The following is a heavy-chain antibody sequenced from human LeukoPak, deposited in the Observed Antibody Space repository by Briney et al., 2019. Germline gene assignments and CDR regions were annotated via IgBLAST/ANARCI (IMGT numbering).Heavy chain of an antibody. J-gene: IGHJ3*02. D-gene: IGHD5-24*01. Sequence: GGSLRLSCAASGFTFSSYAMNWVRQAPGKGLEWVSAISGSGGSTYYADSVKGRFTISRDNAKNTLYLQMNSLRAEDTAVYYCARVRDGYNFDAFDIWGQGTMVTVSS. V-gene: IGHV3-23*01. CDR3: ARVRDGYNFDAFDI. CDR2: ISGSGGST. CDR1: GFTFSSYA.